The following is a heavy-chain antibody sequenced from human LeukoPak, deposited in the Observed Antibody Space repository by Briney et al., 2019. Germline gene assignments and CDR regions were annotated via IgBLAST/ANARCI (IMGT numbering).Heavy chain of an antibody. D-gene: IGHD2-2*01. CDR1: GGSFSGYY. CDR3: ARCRTLYWYQLLGSYYGMDV. J-gene: IGHJ6*02. Sequence: SETLSLTCAVYGGSFSGYYWSWIRQPPGKGLEWIGEINHSGSTNYNPSLKSRVTISVDTSKNQFSLKLSSVTAADTAVYYCARCRTLYWYQLLGSYYGMDVWGRGTTVTVSS. CDR2: INHSGST. V-gene: IGHV4-34*01.